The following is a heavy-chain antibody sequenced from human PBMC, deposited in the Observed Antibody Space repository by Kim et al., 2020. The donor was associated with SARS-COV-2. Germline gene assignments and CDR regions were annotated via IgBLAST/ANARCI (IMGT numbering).Heavy chain of an antibody. J-gene: IGHJ4*02. D-gene: IGHD3-3*01. CDR2: INHSGST. CDR3: ARVRDFWSGQYRRKTFDY. Sequence: SETLSLTCAVYGGSFSGYYWSWIRQPPGKGLEWIGEINHSGSTNYNPSLKSRVTISVDTSKNQFSLKLSSVTAADTAVYYCARVRDFWSGQYRRKTFDYWGQGTLVTVSS. V-gene: IGHV4-34*01. CDR1: GGSFSGYY.